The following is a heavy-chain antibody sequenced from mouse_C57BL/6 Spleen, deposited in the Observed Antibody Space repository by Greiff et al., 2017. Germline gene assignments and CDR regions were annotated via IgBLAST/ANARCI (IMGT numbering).Heavy chain of an antibody. CDR3: ARSTAQVYAAWFAY. CDR2: INPNYGTT. J-gene: IGHJ3*01. V-gene: IGHV1-39*01. D-gene: IGHD3-2*02. CDR1: GYSFTDYN. Sequence: EVQLQQSGPELVKPGASVKISCKASGYSFTDYNMNWVKQSNGKSLEWIGVINPNYGTTSYNQKFTGQATLTVDQSSSTAYMQLNSLTSEDSAVYYGARSTAQVYAAWFAYWGQGTLVTVAA.